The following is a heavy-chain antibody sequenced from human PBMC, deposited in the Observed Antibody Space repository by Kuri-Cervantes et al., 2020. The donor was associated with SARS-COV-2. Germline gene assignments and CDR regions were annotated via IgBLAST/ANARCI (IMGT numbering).Heavy chain of an antibody. V-gene: IGHV3-7*01. CDR1: GFTFSSYW. D-gene: IGHD5-24*01. CDR3: ARARMAGPFDY. CDR2: INQDGSEK. J-gene: IGHJ4*02. Sequence: GESLKISCAASGFTFSSYWMTWVRQAPGKGLECVAKINQDGSEKYYVDSVKGRFTISRDNAKNSLYLQMNSLRAEDTAVYYCARARMAGPFDYWGQGTLVTVSS.